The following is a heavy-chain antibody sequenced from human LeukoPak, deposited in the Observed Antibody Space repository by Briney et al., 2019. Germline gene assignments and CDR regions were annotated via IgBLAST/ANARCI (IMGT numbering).Heavy chain of an antibody. V-gene: IGHV3-21*01. Sequence: KAGGSLRLSCAASGFTFASYSMTWVRQAPGKGLEWVSSISGDSTYIYNAGSVKGRFTISRDNAQASLYLQMISLRADDTAVYYCARVSGRLERQSDLDYWGQGTLVIVSS. J-gene: IGHJ4*02. CDR2: ISGDSTYI. CDR3: ARVSGRLERQSDLDY. CDR1: GFTFASYS. D-gene: IGHD1-1*01.